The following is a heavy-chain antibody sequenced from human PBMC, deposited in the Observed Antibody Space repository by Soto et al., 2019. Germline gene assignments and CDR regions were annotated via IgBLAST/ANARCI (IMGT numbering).Heavy chain of an antibody. CDR3: ARDNYSSGWYPPQGAFDI. J-gene: IGHJ3*02. V-gene: IGHV1-18*01. D-gene: IGHD6-19*01. CDR1: GYTFTSYG. CDR2: INANSGNT. Sequence: ASVKVSCKASGYTFTSYGISWVRQAPGQGLEWMGRINANSGNTSYAQKLQGRVTMTTDTSTSTAYMELRSLRSDDTAVYYCARDNYSSGWYPPQGAFDIWGQGTMVTVSS.